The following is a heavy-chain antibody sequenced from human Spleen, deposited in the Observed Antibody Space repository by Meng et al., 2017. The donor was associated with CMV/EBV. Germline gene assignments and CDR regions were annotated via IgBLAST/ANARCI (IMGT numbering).Heavy chain of an antibody. CDR3: TPSPWELLDY. CDR1: GFIFSNTW. Sequence: CATCGFIFSNTWMNWVRQAPGKGLEWVGRIKSKPDGETRDYAAPVKGRFTMSRDDSKSMLYLQMNSLKTEDTAVYYCTPSPWELLDYWGQGTLVTVSS. D-gene: IGHD1-26*01. CDR2: IKSKPDGETR. V-gene: IGHV3-15*01. J-gene: IGHJ4*02.